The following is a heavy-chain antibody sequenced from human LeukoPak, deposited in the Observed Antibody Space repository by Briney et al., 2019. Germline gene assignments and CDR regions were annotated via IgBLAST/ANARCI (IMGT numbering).Heavy chain of an antibody. CDR1: GGSFSGYY. CDR3: ARALVRATMVWYFDL. J-gene: IGHJ2*01. D-gene: IGHD5-12*01. Sequence: PSETLSLTCAVSGGSFSGYYWSWIRQPPGKGLEWIGEISHSGSTNYSPPLKSRVTISVGTSKNQFSLNLSSVTAADTAVYYCARALVRATMVWYFDLWGRGTLVTVSS. V-gene: IGHV4-34*01. CDR2: ISHSGST.